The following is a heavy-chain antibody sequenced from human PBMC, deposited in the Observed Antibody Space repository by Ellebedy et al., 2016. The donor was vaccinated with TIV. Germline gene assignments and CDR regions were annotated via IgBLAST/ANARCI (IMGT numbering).Heavy chain of an antibody. CDR3: ARGPPVTIFGVVRRNWFDP. V-gene: IGHV4-34*01. CDR1: GGSFSGYY. Sequence: SETLSLXCAVYGGSFSGYYWSWIRQPPGKGLEWIGEINHSGSTNYNPSLKSRVTISVDTSKNQFSLKLSSVTAADTAVYYCARGPPVTIFGVVRRNWFDPWGQGTLVTVSS. CDR2: INHSGST. J-gene: IGHJ5*02. D-gene: IGHD3-3*01.